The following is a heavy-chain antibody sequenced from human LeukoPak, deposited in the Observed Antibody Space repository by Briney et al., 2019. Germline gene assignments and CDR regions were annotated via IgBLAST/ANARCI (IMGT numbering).Heavy chain of an antibody. CDR2: IYYSGST. CDR1: GGSFSGYY. J-gene: IGHJ4*02. V-gene: IGHV4-34*01. D-gene: IGHD3-22*01. CDR3: ARQAGYYDSSGYYYSYYFDY. Sequence: SETLSLTCAVYGGSFSGYYWSWIRQPPGKGLEWIGSIYYSGSTYYNPSLKSRVTISVDTSKNQFSLKLSSVTAADTAVYYCARQAGYYDSSGYYYSYYFDYWGQGTLVTVSS.